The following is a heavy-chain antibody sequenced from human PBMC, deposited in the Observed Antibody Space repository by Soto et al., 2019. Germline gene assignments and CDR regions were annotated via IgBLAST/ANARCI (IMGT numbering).Heavy chain of an antibody. V-gene: IGHV3-30*18. CDR2: ISYDGSNK. CDR3: AQGKSWFDP. Sequence: QVQLVESGGGVVQPGRSLRLSCAASGFTFSSYGMHWVRQAPGKGLEWVAVISYDGSNKYYADSVKGLFTISRDNSKNTLYLQMNSLRAEDTAVYYCAQGKSWFDPWGQGTLVTVSS. J-gene: IGHJ5*02. CDR1: GFTFSSYG.